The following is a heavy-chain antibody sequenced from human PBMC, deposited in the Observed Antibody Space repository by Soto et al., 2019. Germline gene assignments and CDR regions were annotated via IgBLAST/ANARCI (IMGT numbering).Heavy chain of an antibody. D-gene: IGHD6-25*01. CDR1: GFTFSNAW. V-gene: IGHV3-15*07. CDR3: TTGFAAELDYYGMDV. J-gene: IGHJ6*02. CDR2: IKSKTDGGTT. Sequence: GGSLRLSCAASGFTFSNAWMNWVRQAPGKGLEWVGRIKSKTDGGTTDYAAPVKGRFTISRDDSKNTLYLQMNSLKTEDTAVYYCTTGFAAELDYYGMDVWGQGTTVTVSS.